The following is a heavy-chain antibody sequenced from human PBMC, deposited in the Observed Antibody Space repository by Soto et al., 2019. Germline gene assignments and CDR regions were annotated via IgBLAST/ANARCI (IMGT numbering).Heavy chain of an antibody. CDR2: ISAYNGNT. D-gene: IGHD4-17*01. CDR3: ATSYGDYYYYGMDV. Sequence: ASVKVSCKASGYTFTSYGISWVRQAPGQGLEWVGWISAYNGNTNYAQKLQGRVTMTTDTSTSTAYMELRSLRSDDTAVYYCATSYGDYYYYGMDVWGQGTTVTVSS. V-gene: IGHV1-18*04. J-gene: IGHJ6*02. CDR1: GYTFTSYG.